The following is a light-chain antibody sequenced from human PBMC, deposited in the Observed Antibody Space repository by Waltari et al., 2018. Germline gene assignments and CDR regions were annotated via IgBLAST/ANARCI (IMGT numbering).Light chain of an antibody. CDR3: FSCAGTSTFK. CDR1: SSAAGSYNF. J-gene: IGLJ2*01. Sequence: SALTQPAYVSGYPGKPITIPCPGTSSAAGSYNFVSWYQHPPGKPPKLIIYEVTKRPLGVSDRFSGSKSDNTASLTISGLQAEDEADYYCFSCAGTSTFKFGGGTILTVL. V-gene: IGLV2-23*02. CDR2: EVT.